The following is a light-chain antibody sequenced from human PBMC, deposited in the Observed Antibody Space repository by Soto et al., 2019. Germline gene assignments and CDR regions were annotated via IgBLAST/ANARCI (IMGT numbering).Light chain of an antibody. V-gene: IGKV3-20*01. CDR2: GAS. J-gene: IGKJ2*01. Sequence: EIVLTQSPGTLSLSPGERATLSCRASQSVSSSYLAWYQQKPGQAPRLLIYGASSRATGIPDRFSGSGSGTVFPLTISRLEPEDFAVYYCQQYCSSPQYTFGQGTKLEIK. CDR1: QSVSSSY. CDR3: QQYCSSPQYT.